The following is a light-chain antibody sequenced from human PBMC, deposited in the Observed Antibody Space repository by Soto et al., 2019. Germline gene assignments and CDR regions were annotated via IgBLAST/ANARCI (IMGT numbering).Light chain of an antibody. J-gene: IGKJ1*01. V-gene: IGKV1-5*01. CDR2: DAS. CDR3: HQYKNYPWT. CDR1: QSISSW. Sequence: DIQMTQSPSTLSASVGDRVTITCRPSQSISSWLAWYQQKPGKGPILLIYDASSLESGVPSRFSGSGSGTEFSLTISSLQPDDFATYYCHQYKNYPWTFGQGTKVDNK.